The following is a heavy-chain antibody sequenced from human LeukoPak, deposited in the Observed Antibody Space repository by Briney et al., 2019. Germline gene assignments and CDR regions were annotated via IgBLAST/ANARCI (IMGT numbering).Heavy chain of an antibody. CDR1: GFTFSNYG. J-gene: IGHJ6*02. V-gene: IGHV3-23*01. D-gene: IGHD3-16*01. CDR3: VKSETKVVGGIMRYYYYGMDV. CDR2: TSSSGGTT. Sequence: AGSLRLSCAASGFTFSNYGRTWVRQAPGKGLEWVSATSSSGGTTYYADSVKGRFTIYRDNSKNTLYLQMSSLRAEDTAVYYCVKSETKVVGGIMRYYYYGMDVWGQGTTVTVSS.